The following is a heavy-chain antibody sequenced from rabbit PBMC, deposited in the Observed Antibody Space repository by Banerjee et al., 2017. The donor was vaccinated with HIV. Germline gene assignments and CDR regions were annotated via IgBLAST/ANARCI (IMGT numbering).Heavy chain of an antibody. Sequence: QEQLEESGGDLVKPGASLTLTCTASGFSFSSVYDMCWVRQAPGKGLEWIGCIYAGSSGNTWYASWAKGRFTISKTSSTTVTLQMTSLTAADTATYFCARALSDWSFKLWGPGTLVTVS. J-gene: IGHJ4*01. CDR1: GFSFSSVYD. CDR2: IYAGSSGNT. D-gene: IGHD2-1*01. CDR3: ARALSDWSFKL. V-gene: IGHV1S45*01.